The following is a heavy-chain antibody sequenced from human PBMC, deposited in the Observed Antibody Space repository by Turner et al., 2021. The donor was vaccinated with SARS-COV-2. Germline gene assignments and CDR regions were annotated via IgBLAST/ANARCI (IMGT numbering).Heavy chain of an antibody. CDR3: ASRRGGSAAYNP. Sequence: QLQLQESGPGLVKPSETLSVTCTVSGGSINTSPYYWGWIRQPPGKGLAWIGNIYYSGSTYYNPSLKSRIIISIDTSKNQFSLQVTSVTAADTAIYYCASRRGGSAAYNPWGQGTLVTVSS. V-gene: IGHV4-39*01. D-gene: IGHD6-13*01. CDR1: GGSINTSPYY. CDR2: IYYSGST. J-gene: IGHJ5*02.